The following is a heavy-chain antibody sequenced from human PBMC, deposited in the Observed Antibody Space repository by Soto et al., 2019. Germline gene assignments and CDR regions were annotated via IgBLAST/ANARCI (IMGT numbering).Heavy chain of an antibody. CDR1: GFTFRTYE. CDR3: ARDNSPRQLDH. CDR2: ISSSGSTI. V-gene: IGHV3-48*03. J-gene: IGHJ5*02. Sequence: GFLRLSCAASGFTFRTYEMNWVRQAPGKGLEWISHISSSGSTIYYADSVKGRFTISRDNAKNSVYLLMSSLRAEDTAVYYCARDNSPRQLDHWGQGTLVTVSS. D-gene: IGHD6-13*01.